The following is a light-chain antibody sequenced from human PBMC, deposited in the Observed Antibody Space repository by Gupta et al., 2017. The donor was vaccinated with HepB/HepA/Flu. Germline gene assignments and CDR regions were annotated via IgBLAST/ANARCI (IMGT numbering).Light chain of an antibody. V-gene: IGLV3-1*01. CDR2: QDT. CDR1: KLGDKY. J-gene: IGLJ2*01. CDR3: QAWDSSTVV. Sequence: SYELTQPPSVSVSPGQTASITCSGDKLGDKYACWYQQKPGQSPVLVIYQDTKRSSGIPERFSGSNSANTATLTISGTQAMDESDDYCQAWDSSTVVFGGGTKLTVL.